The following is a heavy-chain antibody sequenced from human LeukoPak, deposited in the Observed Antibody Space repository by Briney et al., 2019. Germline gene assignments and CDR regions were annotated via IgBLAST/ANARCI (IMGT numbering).Heavy chain of an antibody. V-gene: IGHV5-51*01. CDR2: IYPGDSDT. J-gene: IGHJ3*02. CDR1: GYSFTSYW. Sequence: GESLKISCKGSGYSFTSYWIGWVRQMPGKGLEWMGIIYPGDSDTRYSPSFQGQVTISADKSISTAYLQWSSLKASDTAMYYCARRRYYYDSSGYYLNDAFDIWGQGTMVTVSS. CDR3: ARRRYYYDSSGYYLNDAFDI. D-gene: IGHD3-22*01.